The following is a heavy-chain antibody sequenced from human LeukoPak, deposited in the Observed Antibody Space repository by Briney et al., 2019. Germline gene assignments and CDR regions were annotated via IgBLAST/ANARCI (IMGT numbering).Heavy chain of an antibody. V-gene: IGHV4-59*12. J-gene: IGHJ4*02. CDR1: GDSISGFY. D-gene: IGHD3-10*01. Sequence: SETLSLTCTVSGDSISGFYWSWIRQPPGEGLEWIGDIYSSGSTNYNPSLRSRVTISVDTSKNQFSLKLSSVTAADTAVYYCATLSSPQSYWGQGTLVTVSS. CDR2: IYSSGST. CDR3: ATLSSPQSY.